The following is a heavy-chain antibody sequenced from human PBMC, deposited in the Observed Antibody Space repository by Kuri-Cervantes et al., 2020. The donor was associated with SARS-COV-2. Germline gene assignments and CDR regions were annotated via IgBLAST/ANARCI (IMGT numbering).Heavy chain of an antibody. Sequence: ASVKVSCKASGYTFTSYAMHWVRQAPGQRLEWMGWINAGNGNTKYSQKFQGRVTITADESTSTAYMELSSLRSEDTAVYYCALAKDTAMVTLDYWGQGTLVTVSS. CDR1: GYTFTSYA. J-gene: IGHJ4*02. CDR3: ALAKDTAMVTLDY. V-gene: IGHV1-3*01. CDR2: INAGNGNT. D-gene: IGHD5-18*01.